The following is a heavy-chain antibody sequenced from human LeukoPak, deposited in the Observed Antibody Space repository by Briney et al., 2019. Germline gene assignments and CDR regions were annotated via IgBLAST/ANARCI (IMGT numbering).Heavy chain of an antibody. CDR3: VKDRGTGVFDY. D-gene: IGHD4-23*01. J-gene: IGHJ4*02. CDR1: GLTFSSYA. Sequence: GGSLRLSCSASGLTFSSYAMHWVRQAPGKGLEYVSAISTNGGGTYYADSVTGRFTISRDNSKNTLYLQMSSLRPEDTAVYYCVKDRGTGVFDYWGQGTLVTVSS. V-gene: IGHV3-64D*09. CDR2: ISTNGGGT.